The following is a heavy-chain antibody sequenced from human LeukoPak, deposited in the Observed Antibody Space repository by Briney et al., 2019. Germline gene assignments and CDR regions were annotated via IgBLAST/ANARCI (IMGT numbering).Heavy chain of an antibody. D-gene: IGHD6-6*01. CDR1: GYSISSGYY. CDR2: LYYSGRT. CDR3: AKWGGCSSYWFDP. Sequence: SETLSLTCTVSGYSISSGYYWGWIRQPPGKGLEWIGSLYYSGRTYYNPSLKSRVTIAVDTTRNQFSLKLRSVTAADTAVYYCAKWGGCSSYWFDPWGQGTLVTVSS. V-gene: IGHV4-38-2*02. J-gene: IGHJ5*02.